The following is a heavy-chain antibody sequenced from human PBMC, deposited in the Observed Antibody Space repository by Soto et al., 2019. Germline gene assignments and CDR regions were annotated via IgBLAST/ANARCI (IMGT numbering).Heavy chain of an antibody. CDR3: AKEMQQLVVFDY. CDR1: GFTFSSYA. J-gene: IGHJ4*02. D-gene: IGHD6-13*01. CDR2: ISGSGGST. V-gene: IGHV3-23*01. Sequence: EVQLLESGGGLVQPGGSLSLSCAASGFTFSSYAMSWVRQAPGKGLEWVSAISGSGGSTYYADSVKGRFTISGDNSKNTLYLQMNSLRAEDTAVYYCAKEMQQLVVFDYWGQGTLVTVSS.